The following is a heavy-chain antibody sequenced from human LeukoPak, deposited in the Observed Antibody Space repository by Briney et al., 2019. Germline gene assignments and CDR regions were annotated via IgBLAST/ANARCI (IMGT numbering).Heavy chain of an antibody. J-gene: IGHJ4*02. V-gene: IGHV3-30*02. CDR2: IHYDGSNK. CDR3: AKAYGALYYFDY. Sequence: GGSLRLSCAASGFTFSTYGMHWVRQAPGKGLEWVAFIHYDGSNKYYADSVKGRFTISRDNSKNTLYLQMNSLRPEDTAVYYCAKAYGALYYFDYWGQGTLVTASS. CDR1: GFTFSTYG. D-gene: IGHD3-10*01.